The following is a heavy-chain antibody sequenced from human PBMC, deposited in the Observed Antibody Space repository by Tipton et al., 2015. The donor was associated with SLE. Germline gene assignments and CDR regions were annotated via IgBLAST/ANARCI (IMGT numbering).Heavy chain of an antibody. CDR3: ARDRYFDYYYGMDV. V-gene: IGHV4-31*03. CDR1: GDSISSGGYY. D-gene: IGHD3-9*01. Sequence: TLSLTCTVSGDSISSGGYYWSWIRQHPGKGLEWIGYIYYSGSTYYNPSLKSRVTISVDTSKNQFSLKLSSVTAADTAVYYCARDRYFDYYYGMDVWGQGTTVTVSS. J-gene: IGHJ6*02. CDR2: IYYSGST.